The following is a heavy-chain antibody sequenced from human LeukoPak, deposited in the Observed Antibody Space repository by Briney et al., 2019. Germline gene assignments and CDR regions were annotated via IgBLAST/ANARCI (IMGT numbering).Heavy chain of an antibody. V-gene: IGHV3-23*01. CDR1: GFTFSSYD. D-gene: IGHD2-2*01. CDR3: AKNPGYCSSTSCPLGWFDP. CDR2: ISGSGGST. J-gene: IGHJ5*02. Sequence: GGSLRLSCAASGFTFSSYDMSWVRQAPGKGLEWVSAISGSGGSTYYADSVKGRFTISRDNSKNTLYLQMNSLRAEDTAVYYCAKNPGYCSSTSCPLGWFDPWGQGTLVTVSS.